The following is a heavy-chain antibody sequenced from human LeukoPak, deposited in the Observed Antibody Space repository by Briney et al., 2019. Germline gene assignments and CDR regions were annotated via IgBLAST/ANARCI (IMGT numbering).Heavy chain of an antibody. J-gene: IGHJ4*02. CDR1: GFTFSNFN. V-gene: IGHV3-21*01. D-gene: IGHD3-9*01. CDR3: ARESGYGTQGLDY. CDR2: INSISTAI. Sequence: GGSLRLSCAASGFTFSNFNLNWVRQAPGKGLEWVSSINSISTAIYYADSVKGRFTISGDNAKNSLYLQMNSLRAEDTAVYYCARESGYGTQGLDYWGQGTLVTVSS.